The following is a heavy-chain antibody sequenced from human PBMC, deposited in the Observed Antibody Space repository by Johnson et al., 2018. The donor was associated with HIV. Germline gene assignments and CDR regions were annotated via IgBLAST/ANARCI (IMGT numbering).Heavy chain of an antibody. CDR1: GFTFSNYG. CDR2: IYSGGST. D-gene: IGHD2-2*01. CDR3: ARSGYCTTSSCTDDAFDI. J-gene: IGHJ3*02. Sequence: VQLVESGGGVVQPGKSLRLSCAASGFTFSNYGMHWVRQSPGRGLEWVAVIYSGGSTYYADSVKGRFTISRDNSKNTLYLQMNSLRAEDTAVYYCARSGYCTTSSCTDDAFDIWGQGTMVTVSS. V-gene: IGHV3-66*01.